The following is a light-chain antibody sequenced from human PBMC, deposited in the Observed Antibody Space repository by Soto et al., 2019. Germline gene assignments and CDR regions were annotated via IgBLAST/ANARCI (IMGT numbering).Light chain of an antibody. CDR3: QQLERYPST. J-gene: IGKJ4*01. CDR2: AAS. Sequence: QLTQSPSSLSVSVGDRVTITCRASQGLSSYLAWYQQKPGKAPKLLIYAASTLQSGVPSRFSGSGSETDFTLTISSLQAEDFATYYCQQLERYPSTFGGGTKVDIX. V-gene: IGKV1-9*01. CDR1: QGLSSY.